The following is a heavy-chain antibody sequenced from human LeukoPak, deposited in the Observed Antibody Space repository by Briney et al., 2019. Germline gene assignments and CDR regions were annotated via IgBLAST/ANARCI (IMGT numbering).Heavy chain of an antibody. D-gene: IGHD3-9*01. CDR3: ARDYTGYFP. J-gene: IGHJ5*02. Sequence: PGRSLRLSCAASGFTFSSYWMSWIRQAPGKGLEWVANIKTDGSEKYYVDSVKGRFTISRDNAKNSLYLQMNSLRAEDTAVYYCARDYTGYFPWGQGTLVIVSS. CDR1: GFTFSSYW. CDR2: IKTDGSEK. V-gene: IGHV3-7*03.